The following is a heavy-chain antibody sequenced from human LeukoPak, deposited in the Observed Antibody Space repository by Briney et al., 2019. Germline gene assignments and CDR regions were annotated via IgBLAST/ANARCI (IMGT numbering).Heavy chain of an antibody. V-gene: IGHV1-8*03. CDR3: ARYSGSYYYFDY. J-gene: IGHJ4*02. D-gene: IGHD1-26*01. Sequence: ASVKVSCKASGYTFTSYDINWVRQATGHGLEWMGWMNPNSGNTGYAQKFQGRVTITRNTSISTAYMELSSLRSEDTAVYYCARYSGSYYYFDYWGQGTLVTVSS. CDR2: MNPNSGNT. CDR1: GYTFTSYD.